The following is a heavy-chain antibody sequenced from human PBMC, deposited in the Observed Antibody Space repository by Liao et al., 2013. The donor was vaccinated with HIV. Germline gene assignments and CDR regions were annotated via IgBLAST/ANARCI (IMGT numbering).Heavy chain of an antibody. CDR3: AREGGSNSPYYFDY. CDR2: VYYSGST. CDR1: GGSITSGDYY. V-gene: IGHV4-30-4*08. D-gene: IGHD4-23*01. Sequence: QVQLQESGPGLVKPSQTLSLTCTVSGGSITSGDYYWSWIRQPPGKGLEWIGYVYYSGSTNYNPSLKSRLTISMDTSTNQFSLKLSSVTAADTAVYYCAREGGSNSPYYFDYWGQGTLVTVSS. J-gene: IGHJ4*02.